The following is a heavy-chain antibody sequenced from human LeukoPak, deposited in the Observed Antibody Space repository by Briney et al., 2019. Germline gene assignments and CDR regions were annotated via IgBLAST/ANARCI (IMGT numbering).Heavy chain of an antibody. J-gene: IGHJ5*02. D-gene: IGHD3-22*01. V-gene: IGHV4-39*07. Sequence: SETLSLTCTVSGGSISSSSYYWGWIRQPPGKGLEWIGSIYYSGSTYYNPSLKCRVTISVDRSKNQFSLKLSPVTAADTAVYYCARAPSNDRKGGNWLDPWGQGTLVTVSS. CDR1: GGSISSSSYY. CDR2: IYYSGST. CDR3: ARAPSNDRKGGNWLDP.